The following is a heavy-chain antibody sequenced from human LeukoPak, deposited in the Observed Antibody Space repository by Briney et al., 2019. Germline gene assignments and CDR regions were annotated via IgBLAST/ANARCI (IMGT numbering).Heavy chain of an antibody. CDR1: GASLSSYY. CDR2: ISYTGKT. V-gene: IGHV4-59*01. Sequence: SETLSLTCNVSGASLSSYYWDWLRQSPGRGLEWIGYISYTGKTDSNPSLKSRVTISLATSKNQFSLRLTSVTAADSAVYFCATGYYEPFATWGPGIMVSVSS. D-gene: IGHD3-22*01. CDR3: ATGYYEPFAT. J-gene: IGHJ5*02.